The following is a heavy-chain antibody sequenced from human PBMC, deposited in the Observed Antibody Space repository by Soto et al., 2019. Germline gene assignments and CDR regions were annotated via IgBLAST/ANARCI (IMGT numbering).Heavy chain of an antibody. D-gene: IGHD3-10*01. V-gene: IGHV4-34*01. CDR1: GGSFSGYY. Sequence: QVQLQQWGAGLLKPSETLSLTCAVYGGSFSGYYWSWIRQPPGKGLEWIGEINHSGSTNYNPSPKSRVTISVDTSKNQFSLKLSSVTAADTAVYYCARRVAGYGSGSYNYWGQGTLVTVSS. CDR2: INHSGST. CDR3: ARRVAGYGSGSYNY. J-gene: IGHJ4*02.